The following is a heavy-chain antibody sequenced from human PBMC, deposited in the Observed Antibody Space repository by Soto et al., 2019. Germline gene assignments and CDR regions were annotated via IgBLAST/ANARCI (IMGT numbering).Heavy chain of an antibody. V-gene: IGHV3-66*01. CDR1: GFSVSSKN. CDR2: IYSSSIT. D-gene: IGHD1-1*01. J-gene: IGHJ4*02. Sequence: GGSLRLSCAASGFSVSSKNVSWVRQAPGKGLEWVSIIYSSSITDYADSAKGRFTISRDSSQNTLYLQMNSLRAEDTAVYYCARGYGIYWGQGTLVTVSS. CDR3: ARGYGIY.